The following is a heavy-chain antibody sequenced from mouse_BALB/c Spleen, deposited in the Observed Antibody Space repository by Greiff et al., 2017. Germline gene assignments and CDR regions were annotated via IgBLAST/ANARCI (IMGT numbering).Heavy chain of an antibody. CDR3: ARGGYGIYFDY. J-gene: IGHJ2*01. CDR2: INPGSGGT. Sequence: LVESGAELVRPGTSVKVSCKASGYAFTNYLIEWVKQRPGQGLEWIGVINPGSGGTNYNEKFKGKATLTADKSSSTAYMQLSSLTSDDSAVYFCARGGYGIYFDYWGQGTTLTVSS. D-gene: IGHD2-10*02. CDR1: GYAFTNYL. V-gene: IGHV1-54*03.